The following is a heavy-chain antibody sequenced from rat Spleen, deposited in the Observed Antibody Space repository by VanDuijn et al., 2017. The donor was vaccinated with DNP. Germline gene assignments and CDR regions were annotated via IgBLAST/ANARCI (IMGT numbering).Heavy chain of an antibody. CDR1: GYSITSNFR. V-gene: IGHV3-3*01. J-gene: IGHJ2*01. CDR2: INGAGNT. CDR3: AVQLGVFDF. D-gene: IGHD5-1*01. Sequence: EVQLQESGPGLVKPSQSLSLTCSVTGYSITSNFRWSWIRKFPGNKLEWMGYINGAGNTNYNPSLKSRISITRDTSKNQFFLQVSSVSSEDSGTYYCAVQLGVFDFWGQGVMVTVSS.